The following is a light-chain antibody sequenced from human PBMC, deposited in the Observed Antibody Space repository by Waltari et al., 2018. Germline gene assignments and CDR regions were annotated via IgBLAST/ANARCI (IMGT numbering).Light chain of an antibody. J-gene: IGLJ3*02. CDR2: DDS. CDR1: NMRRKS. V-gene: IGLV3-21*02. CDR3: QVWDLSSDSGA. Sequence: SYVLTQSPHVSVAPGQPARITCGQKNMRRKSVNWYKEKSGQAPVLVVDDDSDRPSGIPEGYYGFNSGNTATLTISRVEAGDEGDYYCQVWDLSSDSGAFGGGTKLTVL.